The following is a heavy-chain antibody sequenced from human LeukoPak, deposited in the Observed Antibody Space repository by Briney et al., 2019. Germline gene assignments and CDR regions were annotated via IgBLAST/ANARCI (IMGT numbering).Heavy chain of an antibody. CDR2: ISSSSSYI. Sequence: GGSLRLSCAASGFTFSSYSMNWVRQAPGKGLEWVSSISSSSSYIYYADSVKGRFTISRDNAKNSLYLQMNSLRVEDTAVYYCARGGEDIVVVPAAMGYYYYYMDVWGKGTTVTVSS. CDR3: ARGGEDIVVVPAAMGYYYYYMDV. D-gene: IGHD2-2*01. V-gene: IGHV3-21*01. J-gene: IGHJ6*03. CDR1: GFTFSSYS.